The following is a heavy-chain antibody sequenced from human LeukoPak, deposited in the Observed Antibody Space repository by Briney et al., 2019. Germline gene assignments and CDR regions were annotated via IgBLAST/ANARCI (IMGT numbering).Heavy chain of an antibody. CDR2: ISYDGSNK. V-gene: IGHV3-30*18. J-gene: IGHJ6*02. CDR3: AKDWGMDSSSWYYYYGMDV. Sequence: GGSLRLSCAASGFTFSSYGMHWVRQAPGKGLEWVAVISYDGSNKYYADSVKGRFTISRDNSKNTLYLQMNSLRAEDTAVYYCAKDWGMDSSSWYYYYGMDVWGQGTTVTVSS. CDR1: GFTFSSYG. D-gene: IGHD6-13*01.